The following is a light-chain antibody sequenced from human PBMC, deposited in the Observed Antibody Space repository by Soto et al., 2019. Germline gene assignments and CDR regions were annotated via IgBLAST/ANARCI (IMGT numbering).Light chain of an antibody. CDR1: QSVSSSY. CDR2: GAS. V-gene: IGKV3-20*01. J-gene: IGKJ1*01. CDR3: QQYGSSPEWT. Sequence: EIVLTQSPGTLSLSPGERATLCLMASQSVSSSYLAWYQQKPGQAPRLLIYGASSRATGIPDRFSGSGSGTDFTLTISRLEPEDFAVYYCQQYGSSPEWTFGQGTKVDIK.